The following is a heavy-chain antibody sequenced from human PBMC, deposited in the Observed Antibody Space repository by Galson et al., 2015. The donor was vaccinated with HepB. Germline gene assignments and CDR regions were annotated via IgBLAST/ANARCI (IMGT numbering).Heavy chain of an antibody. V-gene: IGHV3-23*01. J-gene: IGHJ6*03. CDR2: ISGSGGST. Sequence: SLRLSCAASGFTFSTYAMSWVRQAPGKGLEWVSLISGSGGSTFYADSVKGRFTISRDNSRNTLYLQMNSLRAEDTAVYYCAKWRTNYYYRDVWGKGTTVTVSS. CDR3: AKWRTNYYYRDV. CDR1: GFTFSTYA.